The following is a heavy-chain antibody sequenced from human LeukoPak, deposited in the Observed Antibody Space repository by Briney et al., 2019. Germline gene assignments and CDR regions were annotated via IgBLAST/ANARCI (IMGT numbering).Heavy chain of an antibody. CDR2: ISFDGSTK. J-gene: IGHJ4*02. CDR3: AKGSWFGESGGNFDN. D-gene: IGHD3-10*01. Sequence: SGGSLRLSCAASGFTFRRYALHWVRQAPGKGLEWVSMISFDGSTKDYADSVKGRFTISRDNSNNTLDLQLNSLRAEDTAVYYCAKGSWFGESGGNFDNWGQGTLVTVSS. V-gene: IGHV3-30-3*01. CDR1: GFTFRRYA.